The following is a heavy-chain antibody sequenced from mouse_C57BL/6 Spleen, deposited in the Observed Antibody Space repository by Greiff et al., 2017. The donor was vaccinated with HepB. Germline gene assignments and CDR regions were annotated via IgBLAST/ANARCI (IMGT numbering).Heavy chain of an antibody. D-gene: IGHD4-1*01. V-gene: IGHV1-69*01. Sequence: VQLQQPGAELVMPGASVKLSCKASGYTFTSYWMHWVKQRPGQGLEWIGEIDPSDSYTNYNQKFKGKSTLTVDKSSSTAYMQLSSLTSEDSAVYYCARELGRRDYWGQGTTLTVSS. J-gene: IGHJ2*01. CDR3: ARELGRRDY. CDR1: GYTFTSYW. CDR2: IDPSDSYT.